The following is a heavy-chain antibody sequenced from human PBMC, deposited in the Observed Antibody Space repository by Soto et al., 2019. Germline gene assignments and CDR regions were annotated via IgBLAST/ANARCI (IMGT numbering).Heavy chain of an antibody. CDR3: ARSSPRWAPYYHYYRMDV. D-gene: IGHD3-10*01. Sequence: ESGGGVVQPGTSLTLSCVGSGFIFSSYGMHWVRQAPGKGLEWVAVIWYDGSIKYYADSVQGRFTISRQNSKNTVYLQMHSLSDEDTAVYYCARSSPRWAPYYHYYRMDVRGQGTTVTVSS. J-gene: IGHJ6*02. CDR1: GFIFSSYG. V-gene: IGHV3-33*01. CDR2: IWYDGSIK.